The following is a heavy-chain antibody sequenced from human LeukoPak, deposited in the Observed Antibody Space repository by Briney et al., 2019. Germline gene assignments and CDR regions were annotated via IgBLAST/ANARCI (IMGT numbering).Heavy chain of an antibody. CDR1: GFTFSSYG. CDR2: ISGSGGTT. D-gene: IGHD3-10*01. CDR3: AKDIWFGESPDAFDI. Sequence: GGSLRLSCAASGFTFSSYGMSWVRQAPGKGLEWVSAISGSGGTTYYADSVKGRFTISRDNSKNTLYLQMNSLRAEDTAVYYCAKDIWFGESPDAFDIWGQGTMVTVSS. V-gene: IGHV3-23*01. J-gene: IGHJ3*02.